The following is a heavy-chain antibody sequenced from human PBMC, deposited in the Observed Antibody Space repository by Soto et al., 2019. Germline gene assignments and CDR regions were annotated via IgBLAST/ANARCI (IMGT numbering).Heavy chain of an antibody. J-gene: IGHJ6*02. D-gene: IGHD4-17*01. CDR3: ARAYYNYGDYVEGDFYYYYGMDV. CDR2: INPNSGGT. CDR1: GYTFTAHY. Sequence: ASVKISCKTSGYTFTAHYMHWVRQAPLQGVELMGLINPNSGGTNYAQKFQGWVTMTRDTSIRTAYMELSRLRSDDTAVYYCARAYYNYGDYVEGDFYYYYGMDVWGQGTTVTVSS. V-gene: IGHV1-2*04.